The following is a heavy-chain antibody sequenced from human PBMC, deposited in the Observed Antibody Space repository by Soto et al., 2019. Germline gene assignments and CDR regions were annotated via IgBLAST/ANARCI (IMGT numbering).Heavy chain of an antibody. CDR3: ARDRWPLRIAAAGTDGMDV. D-gene: IGHD6-13*01. CDR1: GLTFSSYG. Sequence: PGGSLGLSCAASGLTFSSYGMHWVRQHPGKGLVWVSRIHRDGHTTTYADSVRGRFTISRDNAKNSLYLQMNSLRAEDTAVYYCARDRWPLRIAAAGTDGMDVWGQGTTVTVSS. J-gene: IGHJ6*02. CDR2: IHRDGHTT. V-gene: IGHV3-74*01.